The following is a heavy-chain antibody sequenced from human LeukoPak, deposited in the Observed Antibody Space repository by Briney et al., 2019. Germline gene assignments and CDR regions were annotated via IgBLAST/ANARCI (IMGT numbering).Heavy chain of an antibody. CDR1: GYTFTSYG. CDR2: ISAYNGNT. D-gene: IGHD6-13*01. CDR3: TRDLPYSSSWESIDY. V-gene: IGHV1-18*01. Sequence: GASVKVSCKASGYTFTSYGISWLRQAPGQGLEWMGWISAYNGNTNYAQNLQGRVTMTTDTSTSTAYMELRSLRSDDTAVCYCTRDLPYSSSWESIDYWGQGTLVTVSS. J-gene: IGHJ4*02.